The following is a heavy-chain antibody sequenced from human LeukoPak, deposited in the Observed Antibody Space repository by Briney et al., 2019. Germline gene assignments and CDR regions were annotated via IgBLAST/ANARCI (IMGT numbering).Heavy chain of an antibody. D-gene: IGHD4-11*01. CDR3: ARDPAGLQYYYYYMDV. CDR2: IYTSGST. V-gene: IGHV4-61*02. CDR1: GGSISSGSYY. Sequence: SQTLSLTCTVSGGSISSGSYYWSWIRQPAGKGLEWIGRIYTSGSTNYNPSLKSRATISVDTSKNQFSLKLSSVTAADTAVYYCARDPAGLQYYYYYMDVWGKGTTVTVSS. J-gene: IGHJ6*03.